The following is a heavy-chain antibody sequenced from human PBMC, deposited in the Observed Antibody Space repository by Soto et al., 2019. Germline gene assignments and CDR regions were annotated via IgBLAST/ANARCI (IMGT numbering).Heavy chain of an antibody. CDR1: GYTFISYT. CDR3: AREGPVDSVDAFDI. J-gene: IGHJ3*02. CDR2: IIPILGIA. V-gene: IGHV1-69*04. D-gene: IGHD3-16*01. Sequence: SVKVSCQASGYTFISYTMSGVRQAPGQGLEWMGRIIPILGIANYAQKFQGRVTITADKSTSTAYMELSSLRSEDTAVYYCAREGPVDSVDAFDIWGQGTMVTVSS.